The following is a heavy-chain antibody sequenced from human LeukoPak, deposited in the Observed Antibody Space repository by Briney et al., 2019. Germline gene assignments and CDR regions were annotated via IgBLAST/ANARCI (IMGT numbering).Heavy chain of an antibody. CDR2: FDPEDGET. CDR3: AREGTSGSYPPDY. CDR1: GYTLTELS. D-gene: IGHD3-10*01. J-gene: IGHJ4*02. V-gene: IGHV1-24*01. Sequence: ASVKVSCKVSGYTLTELSMHWVRQAPGKGLEWMGGFDPEDGETIYAQKLQGRVTMTTDTSTSTAYMELRSLRPDDTAVYYCAREGTSGSYPPDYWGQGTLVTVSS.